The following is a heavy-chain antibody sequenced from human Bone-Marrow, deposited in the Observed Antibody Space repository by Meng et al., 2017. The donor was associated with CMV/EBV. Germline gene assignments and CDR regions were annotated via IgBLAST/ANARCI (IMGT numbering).Heavy chain of an antibody. Sequence: GSLRLSCTVSGGSISSYYWSWIRQPPGKGLEWIGYIYYSGSTNYNPSLKSRVTISVDTSKNQFSLKLSSVTAADTAVYYCARENSENWYDPWGQATLATVSS. V-gene: IGHV4-59*01. CDR1: GGSISSYY. CDR2: IYYSGST. CDR3: ARENSENWYDP. D-gene: IGHD4-23*01. J-gene: IGHJ5*02.